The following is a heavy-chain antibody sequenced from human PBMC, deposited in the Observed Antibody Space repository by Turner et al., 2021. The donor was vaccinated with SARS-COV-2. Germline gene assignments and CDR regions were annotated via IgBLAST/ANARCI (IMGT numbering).Heavy chain of an antibody. J-gene: IGHJ4*02. D-gene: IGHD6-19*01. CDR1: GGSFSIYA. V-gene: IGHV1-69*01. CDR2: IVPIFGTA. Sequence: QVQLVQSGAEVKKPGSSVTVSCKASGGSFSIYAISWVRQAPGQGLEWMGGIVPIFGTANYAQKFQGRVTITADESTRTSYMELSNLRSQDTAVYYCARDRDYPGEIAVAGFDYWGQGSLVTVSS. CDR3: ARDRDYPGEIAVAGFDY.